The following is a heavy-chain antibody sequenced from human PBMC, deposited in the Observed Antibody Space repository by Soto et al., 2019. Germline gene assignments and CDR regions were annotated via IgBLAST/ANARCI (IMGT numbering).Heavy chain of an antibody. J-gene: IGHJ4*02. CDR1: GFTFSSYT. CDR3: AKDSVRLLLWFWFFDY. CDR2: ISGSGNST. V-gene: IGHV3-23*01. Sequence: GGSLRLSCAASGFTFSSYTMSWVRQGPGKGLEWVSTISGSGNSTYSADSVKGRFTISRDNAKNSLYLQMNSLRAEDTAVYYCAKDSVRLLLWFWFFDYWGQGTVVTVSS. D-gene: IGHD3-10*01.